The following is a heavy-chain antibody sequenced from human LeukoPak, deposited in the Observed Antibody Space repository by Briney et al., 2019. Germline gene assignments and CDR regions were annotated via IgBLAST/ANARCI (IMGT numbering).Heavy chain of an antibody. V-gene: IGHV3-23*01. CDR2: ISASGDST. J-gene: IGHJ4*02. CDR1: GFTFSSYA. Sequence: PGGSLRLSYAASGFTFSSYAMSWVRQAPGEGLEWVSVISASGDSTYYADSVKGRFTISRDNSKNTLYLQMNSLRAEDTAVYYCATSISWYYFDYWGQGTLVTVSS. D-gene: IGHD2-2*01. CDR3: ATSISWYYFDY.